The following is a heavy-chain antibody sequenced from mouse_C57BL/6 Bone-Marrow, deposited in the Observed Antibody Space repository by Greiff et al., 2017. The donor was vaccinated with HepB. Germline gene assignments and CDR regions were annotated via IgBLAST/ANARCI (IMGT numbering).Heavy chain of an antibody. Sequence: QVQLQQPGTELVKPGASVKLSCKASGYTFTSYWIHWVKQRPGQGLEWIGNINPRNGGTDYSEKFKSKATLTADKSSSTAYMQLSSLSSEESAAYYCARGWLPYAMDYWGQGTSVTVSA. D-gene: IGHD2-3*01. J-gene: IGHJ4*01. CDR2: INPRNGGT. V-gene: IGHV1-53*01. CDR1: GYTFTSYW. CDR3: ARGWLPYAMDY.